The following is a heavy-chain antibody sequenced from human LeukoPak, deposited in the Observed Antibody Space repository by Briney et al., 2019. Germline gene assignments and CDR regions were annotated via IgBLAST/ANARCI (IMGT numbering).Heavy chain of an antibody. V-gene: IGHV3-23*01. CDR1: GFTFSRYG. D-gene: IGHD3-10*01. CDR2: ISGSGGST. J-gene: IGHJ5*02. Sequence: GGSLRLSCAASGFTFSRYGMSWVRQAPGKGLEWVSAISGSGGSTYYADSVKGRFTISRDNSKNTLYLQMNSLRAEDTAVYYCAKDPMVRGVIKRTRWFDPWGQGTLVTVSS. CDR3: AKDPMVRGVIKRTRWFDP.